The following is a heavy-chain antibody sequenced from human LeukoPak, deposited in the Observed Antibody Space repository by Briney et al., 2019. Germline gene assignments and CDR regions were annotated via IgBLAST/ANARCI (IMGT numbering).Heavy chain of an antibody. CDR2: IYYSGTT. V-gene: IGHV4-59*01. D-gene: IGHD6-19*01. CDR1: GDSISSYY. CDR3: ARGPLYSSGWYFDY. J-gene: IGHJ4*02. Sequence: SETLSLTCTVSGDSISSYYWGWIRQPPGKGLEWIGYIYYSGTTNYNPSLKSRVTISVDTSKNQFSLNLTSVTAADTAVYYCARGPLYSSGWYFDYWGQGTLVTVSS.